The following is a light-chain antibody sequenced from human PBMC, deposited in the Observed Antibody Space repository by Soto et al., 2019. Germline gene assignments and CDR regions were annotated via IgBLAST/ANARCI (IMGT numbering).Light chain of an antibody. Sequence: SVLTQPASVSGSLGQSITISCTGSSSDVGGYNLVSWYQQHPGKAPKLMIFEGYQRPSGVSNRFSGSKSGNTASLTISGLQPDDEADYHCCSYAGGSSYVFGTGTKLTVL. CDR3: CSYAGGSSYV. CDR1: SSDVGGYNL. V-gene: IGLV2-23*01. CDR2: EGY. J-gene: IGLJ1*01.